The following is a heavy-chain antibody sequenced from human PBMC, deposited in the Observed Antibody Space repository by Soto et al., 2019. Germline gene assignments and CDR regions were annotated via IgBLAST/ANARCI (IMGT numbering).Heavy chain of an antibody. CDR2: ISYDGSNK. CDR1: GFTFSSYG. Sequence: PGGSLRLSCAASGFTFSSYGMHWVRQAPGKGLEWVAVISYDGSNKYYADSVKGRFTISGDNSKNTLYLQMNSLRAEDTAVYYCAKDLPLRDIVVVVAAHMDVWGKGTTVTVSS. J-gene: IGHJ6*03. CDR3: AKDLPLRDIVVVVAAHMDV. V-gene: IGHV3-30*18. D-gene: IGHD2-15*01.